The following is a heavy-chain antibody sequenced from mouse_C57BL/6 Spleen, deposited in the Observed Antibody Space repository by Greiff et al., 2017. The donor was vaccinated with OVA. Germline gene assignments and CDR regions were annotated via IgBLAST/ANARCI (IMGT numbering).Heavy chain of an antibody. CDR1: GFSLTSYG. CDR3: AKGLLYPSYAMDY. CDR2: IWRGGST. V-gene: IGHV2-5*01. D-gene: IGHD2-12*01. J-gene: IGHJ4*01. Sequence: VHLVESGPGLVQPSQSLSITCTVSGFSLTSYGVHWVRQSPGKGLEWLGVIWRGGSTDYNAAFMSRLSITKDNSKSQVFFKMNSLQADDTAIYYCAKGLLYPSYAMDYWGQGTSVTVSS.